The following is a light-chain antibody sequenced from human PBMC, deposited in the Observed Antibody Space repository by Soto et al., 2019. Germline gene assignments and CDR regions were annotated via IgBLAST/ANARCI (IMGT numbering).Light chain of an antibody. CDR2: LNSDGSH. V-gene: IGLV4-69*01. CDR3: QTWGTGIQV. Sequence: QSVLTQSPSASASLGASVKLTCTLISGHSSYAIAWHQQQPEKGPRYLMKLNSDGSHSKGDGIPDRFSGASSGAERCLTIASLQSEDEADYYCQTWGTGIQVFGGGTKLTVL. J-gene: IGLJ2*01. CDR1: SGHSSYA.